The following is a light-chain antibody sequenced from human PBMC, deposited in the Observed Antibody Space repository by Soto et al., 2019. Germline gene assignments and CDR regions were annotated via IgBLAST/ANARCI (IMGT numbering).Light chain of an antibody. J-gene: IGKJ4*01. CDR1: QDISSW. CDR3: QQANSFPLT. CDR2: AAS. Sequence: DIQMTQSPSSVSASVGDRVTITCRASQDISSWLAWYQHKPGKAPSLLIYAASSLQSGVPSRFRGSGSGTDFALTIAGLESEDFATYYCQQANSFPLTFGGGNKVEIK. V-gene: IGKV1D-12*01.